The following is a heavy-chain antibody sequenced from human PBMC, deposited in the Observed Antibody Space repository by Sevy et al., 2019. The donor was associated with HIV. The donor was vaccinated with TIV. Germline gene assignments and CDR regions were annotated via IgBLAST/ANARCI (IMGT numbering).Heavy chain of an antibody. J-gene: IGHJ1*01. D-gene: IGHD6-13*01. Sequence: GGSLRLSCAASGFIFSGYDMSWVRQAPGQGLEWVSAISGSGGSTYYADSVKGRFTISRDNFRNTMYLQMNSLRAEDTAVYYCAKDRITAARFQHWGQGTLVTVSS. CDR2: ISGSGGST. CDR1: GFIFSGYD. V-gene: IGHV3-23*01. CDR3: AKDRITAARFQH.